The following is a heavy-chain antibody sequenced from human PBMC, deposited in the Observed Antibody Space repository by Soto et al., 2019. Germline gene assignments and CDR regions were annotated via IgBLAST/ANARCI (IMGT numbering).Heavy chain of an antibody. D-gene: IGHD3-9*01. CDR3: ARAHLSTQYYDILRYCMDV. CDR1: GYTFTRYD. V-gene: IGHV1-8*01. J-gene: IGHJ6*03. Sequence: ASVKVSCKASGYTFTRYDINWVRQATGQGLEWMGWMNPNSGNTGYAQKFQGRVTMTRNTSISTAYMELSSLRSEDTAVYYCARAHLSTQYYDILRYCMDVWGKGTTVTVSS. CDR2: MNPNSGNT.